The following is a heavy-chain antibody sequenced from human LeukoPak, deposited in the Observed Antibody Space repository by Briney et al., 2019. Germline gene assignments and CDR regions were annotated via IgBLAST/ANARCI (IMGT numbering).Heavy chain of an antibody. D-gene: IGHD3-10*01. CDR1: GGTFSSYA. Sequence: EASVKVSCKASGGTFSSYAISWVRQAPGQGLEWMGGIIPIFGTANYAQKFQGRVTITADESTSTAYMELSSLRSEDTAVYYCARGKRGSGEPFRGDFDYWGQGTLVTVSS. CDR3: ARGKRGSGEPFRGDFDY. CDR2: IIPIFGTA. J-gene: IGHJ4*02. V-gene: IGHV1-69*13.